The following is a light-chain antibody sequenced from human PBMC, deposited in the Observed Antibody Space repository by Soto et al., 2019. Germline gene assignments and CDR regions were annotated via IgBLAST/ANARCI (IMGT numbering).Light chain of an antibody. CDR2: QVT. CDR3: SSYERSGILL. Sequence: QSVLTQPASVSGSPGQSVTISCTGTGSDVGGYNYVSWFQQHPGKAPKLMIYQVTNRPSGVSNRFTGSKSGNTASLTISGLQDEDEADYYCSSYERSGILLFGGGTKLTVL. J-gene: IGLJ2*01. CDR1: GSDVGGYNY. V-gene: IGLV2-14*01.